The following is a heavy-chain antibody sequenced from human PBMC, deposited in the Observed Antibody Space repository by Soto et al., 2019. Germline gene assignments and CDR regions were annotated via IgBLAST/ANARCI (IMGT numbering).Heavy chain of an antibody. V-gene: IGHV4-30-2*01. CDR3: ARSPTYYYGSGSSKFDP. D-gene: IGHD3-10*01. CDR1: GGSIGSGDYS. J-gene: IGHJ5*02. Sequence: SETLSLTCAVSGGSIGSGDYSWNWIRQPPGKGLEWIGYIYFGGSTYYNPSLQSRVTMSVDRSRNQFSLKLNSVTAADTAVYYCARSPTYYYGSGSSKFDPWGQGTLVTVSS. CDR2: IYFGGST.